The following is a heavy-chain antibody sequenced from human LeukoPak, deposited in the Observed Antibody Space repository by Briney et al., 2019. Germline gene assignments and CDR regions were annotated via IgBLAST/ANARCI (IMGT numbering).Heavy chain of an antibody. V-gene: IGHV4-61*02. J-gene: IGHJ4*02. CDR1: GGSISSGSYY. CDR3: AREPLGGVHSGCIDY. CDR2: IYTSGST. D-gene: IGHD5-12*01. Sequence: SQTLSLTCTVSGGSISSGSYYWSWIRQPAGKGLEWIVRIYTSGSTNYNPSLKSRVTISVDTSKNQFSLKLSSVTAADTAVYYCAREPLGGVHSGCIDYWGQGTLVTVSS.